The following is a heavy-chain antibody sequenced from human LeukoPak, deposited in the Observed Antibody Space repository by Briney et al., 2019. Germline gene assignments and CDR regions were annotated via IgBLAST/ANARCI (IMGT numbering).Heavy chain of an antibody. D-gene: IGHD6-6*01. Sequence: SQTLSLTCTVSGGSISSGGYYWSWIRQPPGKGLEWIGEINHSGSTNYNPSLKSRVTISVDTSKNQFSLKLSSVTAADTAVYYCARGEAARRYYYYYGMDVWGQGTTVTVSS. J-gene: IGHJ6*02. V-gene: IGHV4-30-2*01. CDR1: GGSISSGGYY. CDR2: INHSGST. CDR3: ARGEAARRYYYYYGMDV.